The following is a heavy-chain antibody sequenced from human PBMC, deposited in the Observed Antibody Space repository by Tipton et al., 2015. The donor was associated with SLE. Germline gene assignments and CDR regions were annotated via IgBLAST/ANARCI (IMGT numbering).Heavy chain of an antibody. CDR2: IIPIFGTT. D-gene: IGHD3-3*01. V-gene: IGHV1-69*01. CDR3: AREGPAPGVGFREYYFDY. J-gene: IGHJ4*02. Sequence: QVQLVQSGAEVKKPGSSVKVSCKASGGTFSSYAISWVRQAPGQGLEWMGWIIPIFGTTNFAQKLQGRVTITADETTSTAYMELSSLRSEDTAVYYCAREGPAPGVGFREYYFDYWGQGTLVTVSS. CDR1: GGTFSSYA.